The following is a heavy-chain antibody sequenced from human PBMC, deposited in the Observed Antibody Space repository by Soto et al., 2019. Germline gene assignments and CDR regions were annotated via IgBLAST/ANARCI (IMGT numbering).Heavy chain of an antibody. J-gene: IGHJ6*02. Sequence: AASVKVSRKASGGSLGNYGISWVRQAPGQGLEWMGGIIPVFGTANYAQKFQGRVTITADESTSIVYMDVTSLRSEDTAVYYCARGDATKIVVTTYYAMDVWGQGTTVTVSS. CDR3: ARGDATKIVVTTYYAMDV. V-gene: IGHV1-69*13. D-gene: IGHD3-9*01. CDR1: GGSLGNYG. CDR2: IIPVFGTA.